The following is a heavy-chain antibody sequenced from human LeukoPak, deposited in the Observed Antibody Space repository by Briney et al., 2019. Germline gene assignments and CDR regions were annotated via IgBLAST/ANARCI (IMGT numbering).Heavy chain of an antibody. Sequence: PGGSLRLSCAASGFILSIHAMICLRQAPGKGLEWVSSIGGGGTYTYYADSVKGRFTISRNNFKNTLYLQMNSLRAEDTAVYYGARGKRGDSRDCTWYFDLWGQGTLVTVSS. V-gene: IGHV3-23*01. CDR1: GFILSIHA. CDR2: IGGGGTYT. J-gene: IGHJ4*02. CDR3: ARGKRGDSRDCTWYFDL. D-gene: IGHD2-21*02.